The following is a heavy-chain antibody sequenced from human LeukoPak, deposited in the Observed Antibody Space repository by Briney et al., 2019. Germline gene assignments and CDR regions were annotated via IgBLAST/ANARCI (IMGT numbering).Heavy chain of an antibody. CDR2: IYYSGST. Sequence: SETLSLTCTVSGGSISSYYWSWIRQPPGKGLEWIGYIYYSGSTNYNPSLKSRVTISVDTSKNQFSLKLSSVTAADTAVYYCARDMGIAEVAAHAFDIWGQGTMVTVSS. CDR3: ARDMGIAEVAAHAFDI. D-gene: IGHD6-13*01. CDR1: GGSISSYY. V-gene: IGHV4-59*01. J-gene: IGHJ3*02.